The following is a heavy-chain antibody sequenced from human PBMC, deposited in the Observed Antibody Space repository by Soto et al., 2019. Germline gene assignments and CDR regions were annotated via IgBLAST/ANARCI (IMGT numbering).Heavy chain of an antibody. J-gene: IGHJ6*02. CDR3: AKRYGSGSYRDFNSYYGMDI. Sequence: PGGSLRLSCAASGLTVSSSALSWVRQVPGKGLEWVSGISPTGEQRFYVDSVKGRFFISRDNSQNTLSLEMSNLRADDTAVYYCAKRYGSGSYRDFNSYYGMDIWGQGTSVTVSS. CDR1: GLTVSSSA. CDR2: ISPTGEQR. D-gene: IGHD3-10*01. V-gene: IGHV3-23*01.